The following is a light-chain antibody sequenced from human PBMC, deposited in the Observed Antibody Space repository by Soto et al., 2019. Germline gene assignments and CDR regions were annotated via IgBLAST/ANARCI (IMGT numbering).Light chain of an antibody. Sequence: DIQMTQSPSSLSAAVGVRVTITFRASLPITNYLARYQHKPGKVPNLLIYAASTRHAGVPARFSGSGSGTDFTLTISSLQPEDVAVYYCQKCNSGPLTFGGGTKVDI. V-gene: IGKV1-27*01. CDR1: LPITNY. CDR2: AAS. J-gene: IGKJ4*01. CDR3: QKCNSGPLT.